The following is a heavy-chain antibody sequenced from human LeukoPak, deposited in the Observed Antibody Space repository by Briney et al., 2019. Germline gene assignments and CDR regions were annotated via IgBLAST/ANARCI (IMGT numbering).Heavy chain of an antibody. CDR3: ARNSNGMSN. Sequence: GGSLRLSCVASGFTFTNYGMMGVRQAPGKGLVWVSYINSDGRSTTYADSVKGRFTISRDNAKNTLYLQMSSLRAEDTAMYYCARNSNGMSNWGQGTLVIVSS. J-gene: IGHJ4*02. CDR1: GFTFTNYG. CDR2: INSDGRST. D-gene: IGHD2-8*01. V-gene: IGHV3-74*01.